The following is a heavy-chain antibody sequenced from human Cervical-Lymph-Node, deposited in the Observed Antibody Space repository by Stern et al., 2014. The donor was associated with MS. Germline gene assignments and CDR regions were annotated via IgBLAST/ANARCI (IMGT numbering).Heavy chain of an antibody. CDR3: ARLGSGYDASYLDF. CDR1: GGTFSTEK. J-gene: IGHJ4*02. D-gene: IGHD5-12*01. CDR2: IIPIFGTA. V-gene: IGHV1-69*01. Sequence: QMQLVQSGSEARKPGSSVKVSCKVSGGTFSTEKISWVRQAPGQGLEWMGAIIPIFGTADYAQRFQDRVTIIADESTSEVHMELSSLTSEDTGVYYCARLGSGYDASYLDFWGQGMLVTVSA.